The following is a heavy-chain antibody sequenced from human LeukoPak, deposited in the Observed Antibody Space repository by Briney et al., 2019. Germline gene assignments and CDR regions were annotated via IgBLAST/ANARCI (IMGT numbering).Heavy chain of an antibody. J-gene: IGHJ6*02. CDR1: GYTFTGYY. D-gene: IGHD3-3*01. V-gene: IGHV1-2*04. CDR3: VRGGPDFWSGDIDGMDV. CDR2: INPNSGGT. Sequence: GASVTVSCKASGYTFTGYYMHWVRQAPGQGPEWMGWINPNSGGTNYAQKFQGWVTMTRDTSISTAYMELSRLRSDDTAVYYCVRGGPDFWSGDIDGMDVWGQGTTVTVFS.